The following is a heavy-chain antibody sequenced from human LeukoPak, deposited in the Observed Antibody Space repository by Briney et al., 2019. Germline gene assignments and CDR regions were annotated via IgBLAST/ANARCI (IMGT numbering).Heavy chain of an antibody. V-gene: IGHV3-7*01. D-gene: IGHD2-15*01. CDR2: IKQDGSEK. CDR3: ARGGFKYNYYDAMDV. J-gene: IGHJ6*02. CDR1: GFTFSSYW. Sequence: GGSLRLSCAASGFTFSSYWMSWVRQAPGKGLEWVANIKQDGSEKYYVDSVKGRFTISRDNAKNSLYLQMNSQRAEDTAIYYCARGGFKYNYYDAMDVWGQGTTVTVSS.